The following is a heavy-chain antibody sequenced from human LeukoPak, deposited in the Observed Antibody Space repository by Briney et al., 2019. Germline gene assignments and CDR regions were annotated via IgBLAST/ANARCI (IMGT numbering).Heavy chain of an antibody. CDR2: IYHSGST. J-gene: IGHJ4*02. Sequence: SETLSLTCAVSGYSISSGYYWGWIRQPPGKGLVWIGSIYHSGSTYYNPSLKSRVTISVDTSKNQFSLKLSSVTAADTAVYYCARYSGYASYYFDYWGQGTLVTVSS. V-gene: IGHV4-38-2*01. D-gene: IGHD5-12*01. CDR1: GYSISSGYY. CDR3: ARYSGYASYYFDY.